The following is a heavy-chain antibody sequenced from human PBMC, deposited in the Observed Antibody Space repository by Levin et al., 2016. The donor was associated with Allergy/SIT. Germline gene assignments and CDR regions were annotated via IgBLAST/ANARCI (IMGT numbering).Heavy chain of an antibody. V-gene: IGHV5-10-1*01. CDR3: ARHEPRRAYYDSSAFDY. D-gene: IGHD3-22*01. Sequence: VRQMPGKGLEWMGRIDPSDSYTNYSPSFQGHVTISADKSISTAYLQWSSLKASDTAMYYCARHEPRRAYYDSSAFDYWGQGTLVTVSS. CDR2: IDPSDSYT. J-gene: IGHJ4*02.